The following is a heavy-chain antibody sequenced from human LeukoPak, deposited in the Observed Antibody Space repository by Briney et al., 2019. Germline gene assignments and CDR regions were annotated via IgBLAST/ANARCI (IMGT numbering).Heavy chain of an antibody. CDR3: ARHSYFDY. V-gene: IGHV4-59*05. Sequence: ASETLSLTCTVSGGSISRYYWSWIRQPPGKGLEWIGSIYYSGSAYYNPSLKSRVTISVDTSKNQFSLKLSSVTAADTAVYYCARHSYFDYWGQGTLVTVSS. CDR1: GGSISRYY. CDR2: IYYSGSA. J-gene: IGHJ4*02. D-gene: IGHD1-26*01.